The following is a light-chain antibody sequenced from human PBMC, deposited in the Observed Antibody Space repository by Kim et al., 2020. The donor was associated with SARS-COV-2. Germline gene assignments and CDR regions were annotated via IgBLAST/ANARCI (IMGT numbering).Light chain of an antibody. CDR1: QIIINY. CDR2: AAS. Sequence: SVGDRVTITCRASQIIINYLNWYQQKPGKAPKLLIYAASSWQSGAPSRFSGSGSATDFTLTISSLQPEDFATYYCQQSHTAPLLTFGGGTKVDIK. J-gene: IGKJ4*01. CDR3: QQSHTAPLLT. V-gene: IGKV1-39*01.